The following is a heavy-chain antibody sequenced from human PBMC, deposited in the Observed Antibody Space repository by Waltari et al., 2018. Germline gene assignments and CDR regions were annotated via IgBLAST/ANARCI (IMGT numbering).Heavy chain of an antibody. D-gene: IGHD5-18*01. CDR3: ARVSLQLWSPHFDY. CDR2: IYTSGST. CDR1: GGSLSSGRYS. V-gene: IGHV4-61*02. J-gene: IGHJ4*02. Sequence: QVQLQESGPGLVKPSQTLSLTCTVAGGSLSSGRYSGSWCRQPAGKGLEWLGRIYTSGSTNYNPSLKSRVTISVDTSKNQFSLKLSSVTAADTAVYYCARVSLQLWSPHFDYWGQGTLVTVSS.